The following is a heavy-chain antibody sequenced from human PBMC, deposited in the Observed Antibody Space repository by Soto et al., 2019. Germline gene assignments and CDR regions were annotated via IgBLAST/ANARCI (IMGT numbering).Heavy chain of an antibody. V-gene: IGHV3-23*01. D-gene: IGHD6-13*01. Sequence: GGSLRLSCAASGFTFSSFAMSWVRQAPGKGLDWVSAISGSGGSTYSADSVKGRFTISRDNSKNTLYLQMGSLRAEDTAVYYCARGFSAGKGSPPGFWGQGTLVTVSS. CDR1: GFTFSSFA. CDR2: ISGSGGST. CDR3: ARGFSAGKGSPPGF. J-gene: IGHJ4*02.